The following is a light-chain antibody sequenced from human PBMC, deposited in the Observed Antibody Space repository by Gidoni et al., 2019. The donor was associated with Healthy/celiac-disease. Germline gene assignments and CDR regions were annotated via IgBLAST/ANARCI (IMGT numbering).Light chain of an antibody. V-gene: IGKV3-20*01. CDR3: QQYGSPTWT. CDR1: QSVSSSY. J-gene: IGKJ1*01. Sequence: EIVLTQSPGTLSLSPGERATLSCRASQSVSSSYLAWYQQKPGQAPRLLIYGASSRATGIPDRCSGSGSGTDVTLTISRLEPEDFAVYYCQQYGSPTWTFGQGTKVEIK. CDR2: GAS.